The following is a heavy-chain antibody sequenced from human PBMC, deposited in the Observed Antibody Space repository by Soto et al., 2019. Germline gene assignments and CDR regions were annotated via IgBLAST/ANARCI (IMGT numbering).Heavy chain of an antibody. CDR3: AREKHPWVAVPVRQLKSTWWFDS. Sequence: QVQLQQWGAGLLKPSETLSLTCGVYGESFSVYYWSWIRQPPGKGLEWIGEINHSGSTNYNPSLKSRVTISVDTSKNHLSLQLRSVTAADTAVYYCAREKHPWVAVPVRQLKSTWWFDSWGQGTLVSVSS. D-gene: IGHD6-19*01. CDR2: INHSGST. V-gene: IGHV4-34*01. J-gene: IGHJ5*01. CDR1: GESFSVYY.